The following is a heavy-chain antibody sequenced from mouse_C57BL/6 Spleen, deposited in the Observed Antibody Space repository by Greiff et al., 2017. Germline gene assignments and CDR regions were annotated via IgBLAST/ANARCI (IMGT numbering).Heavy chain of an antibody. D-gene: IGHD4-1*01. J-gene: IGHJ4*01. Sequence: VQLQQSGPELVKPGASVKISCKASGYTFTDYYMNWVKQSHGKSLEWIGDINPNNGGTSYNQKFKGKATLTVDKSSSTAYMELRSLTSEDSAVYYCAGTGGYAMDYWGQGTSVTVSS. CDR1: GYTFTDYY. V-gene: IGHV1-26*01. CDR2: INPNNGGT. CDR3: AGTGGYAMDY.